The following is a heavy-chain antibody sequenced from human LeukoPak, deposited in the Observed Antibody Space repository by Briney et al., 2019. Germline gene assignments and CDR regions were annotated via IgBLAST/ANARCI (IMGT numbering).Heavy chain of an antibody. CDR3: AKWGDYDVLTGYYVHDY. J-gene: IGHJ4*02. V-gene: IGHV3-23*01. CDR1: GFTFSNYA. Sequence: GGSLRLSCAASGFTFSNYAMSWVRQAPGKGLEWVSAILGSGGSTYYADSVKGRFTVSRDNSKSTLYLQMNSLRAEDTALYYCAKWGDYDVLTGYYVHDYWGQGTLVTVSS. CDR2: ILGSGGST. D-gene: IGHD3-9*01.